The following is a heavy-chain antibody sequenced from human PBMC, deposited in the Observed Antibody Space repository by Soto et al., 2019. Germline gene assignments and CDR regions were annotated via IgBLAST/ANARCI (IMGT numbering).Heavy chain of an antibody. CDR3: ARDRREYSGYVGKGLTWFDP. CDR2: ISSSSSYI. CDR1: GFTFSSYS. Sequence: GGSLRLSCAASGFTFSSYSMNWVRQAPGKGLEWVSSISSSSSYIYYADSVKGRFTISRDNAKNSLYLQMNSLRAEDTAVYYCARDRREYSGYVGKGLTWFDPWGQGTLVTVSS. J-gene: IGHJ5*02. V-gene: IGHV3-21*01. D-gene: IGHD5-12*01.